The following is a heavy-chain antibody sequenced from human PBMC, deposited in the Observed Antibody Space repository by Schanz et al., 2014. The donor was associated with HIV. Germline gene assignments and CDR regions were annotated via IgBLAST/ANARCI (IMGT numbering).Heavy chain of an antibody. D-gene: IGHD3-16*01. CDR3: ARVGGRSPTPKYFDL. V-gene: IGHV4-34*02. J-gene: IGHJ2*01. CDR2: INRDGST. CDR1: GGSLSASY. Sequence: QVQLQEWGAGLLKPSETLSLTCGVSGGSLSASYWTWIRQTPGKGLEWIGQINRDGSTHHNPSLKSRVTISLDTSKNQFSLKLSSVTAADTAVYYCARVGGRSPTPKYFDLWGRGTLVTVSS.